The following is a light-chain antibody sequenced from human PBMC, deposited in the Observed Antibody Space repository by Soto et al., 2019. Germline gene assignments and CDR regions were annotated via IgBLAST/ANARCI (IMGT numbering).Light chain of an antibody. CDR3: QQYNSYSST. V-gene: IGKV1-5*03. J-gene: IGKJ2*01. Sequence: DIQMTHSPSTLSASVGDRVTITCRASQSISSWLAWCQQKPGKAPKLLIYKASSLESGGPSRLRGSGSGTESPLPISSLQPDDFATYYCQQYNSYSSTVGQGTKV. CDR1: QSISSW. CDR2: KAS.